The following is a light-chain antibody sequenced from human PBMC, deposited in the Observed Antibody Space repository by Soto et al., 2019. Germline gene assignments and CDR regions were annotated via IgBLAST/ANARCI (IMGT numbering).Light chain of an antibody. V-gene: IGLV1-47*01. J-gene: IGLJ1*01. CDR1: ISNIGTNY. CDR2: RDN. Sequence: QSVLTQPPSVSGTPWQRVTISCSGGISNIGTNYVHWFQQLPGTAPKVLSNRDNQRPSGVPDRFSGSKSGTSASLAISGLQSEDEAEYYCAAWDDTVRSYVFGTGTKVTVL. CDR3: AAWDDTVRSYV.